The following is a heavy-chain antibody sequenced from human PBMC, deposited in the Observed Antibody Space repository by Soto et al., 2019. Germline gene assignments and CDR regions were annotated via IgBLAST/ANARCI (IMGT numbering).Heavy chain of an antibody. Sequence: GGSLRLSCVASGFTFSTYPMSWFRQAPGRGLEWVAAIGASDGGTYYADSVKGRFTISRDDSKNTLFLQMNSPRAEDTAVYYCARDRFTYGIDYWGQGTLVTVSS. D-gene: IGHD3-16*02. J-gene: IGHJ4*02. CDR3: ARDRFTYGIDY. CDR1: GFTFSTYP. CDR2: IGASDGGT. V-gene: IGHV3-23*01.